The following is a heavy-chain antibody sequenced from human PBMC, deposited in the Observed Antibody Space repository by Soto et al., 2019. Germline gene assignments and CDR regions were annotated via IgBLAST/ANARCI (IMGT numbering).Heavy chain of an antibody. CDR3: ARVSRFEYSSSPPGY. J-gene: IGHJ4*02. Sequence: GASVKVSCKASGYTFTSYGISWVRQAPGQGLEWMGWISAYNGNTNYAQKLQGRVTMTTDTSTSTAYMELRSLRPDDTAVYYCARVSRFEYSSSPPGYWGQGTLVTVSS. CDR1: GYTFTSYG. D-gene: IGHD6-6*01. V-gene: IGHV1-18*01. CDR2: ISAYNGNT.